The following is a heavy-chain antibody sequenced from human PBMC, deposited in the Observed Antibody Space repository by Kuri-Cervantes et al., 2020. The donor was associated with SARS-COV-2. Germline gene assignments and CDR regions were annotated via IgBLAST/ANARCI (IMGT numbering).Heavy chain of an antibody. D-gene: IGHD2-15*01. Sequence: SETLSLTCAVYGGSFSGYYWSWIRQPPGKGLEWIGEINHSGSTNYNPSLKSRVTISVDTSKNQFSLKLSSVTAADTAVYYCARPNCSGGSCYLAFDIWGQGTMVTVSS. V-gene: IGHV4-34*01. CDR1: GGSFSGYY. CDR2: INHSGST. CDR3: ARPNCSGGSCYLAFDI. J-gene: IGHJ3*02.